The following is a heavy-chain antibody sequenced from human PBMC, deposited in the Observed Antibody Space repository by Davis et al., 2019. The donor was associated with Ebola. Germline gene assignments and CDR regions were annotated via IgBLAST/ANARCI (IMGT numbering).Heavy chain of an antibody. CDR1: GGFVSSGGYS. CDR2: YYYTGTT. V-gene: IGHV4-30-4*07. Sequence: SETLSLTCGVSGGFVSSGGYSWSWIRQPPGKGLEWIGHYYYTGTTHYNPSLKSRFTISVDTSKNQFSLKLSSVTAADTAVYYCARGDSYYDPSGYYAGPEAPDHWGQGTLVSVSS. J-gene: IGHJ4*02. D-gene: IGHD3-22*01. CDR3: ARGDSYYDPSGYYAGPEAPDH.